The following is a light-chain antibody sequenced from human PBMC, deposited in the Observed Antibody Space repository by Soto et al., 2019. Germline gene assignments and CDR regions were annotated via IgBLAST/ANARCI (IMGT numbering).Light chain of an antibody. J-gene: IGKJ1*01. V-gene: IGKV3-15*01. CDR1: QSVSNN. CDR2: GAS. Sequence: IVLTQSPVTLSLSPGERATLSCRASQSVSNNYLAWYQQKPGQAPRLLIYGASTRATGIPARFSGSGSGTEFTLTISSLQPDDFATYYCQHYNSYSEAFGQGTKVDNK. CDR3: QHYNSYSEA.